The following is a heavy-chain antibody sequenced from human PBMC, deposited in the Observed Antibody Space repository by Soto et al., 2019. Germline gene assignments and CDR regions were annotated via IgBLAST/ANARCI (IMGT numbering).Heavy chain of an antibody. D-gene: IGHD3-10*01. CDR1: GVTFTSYA. Sequence: LRLSCAASGVTFTSYAMTWVRQVPGEGLQWVSSISKSGDSTYYADSVKGRFTTSRDNSKNTLYLQMNSLRAEDTAIYYCAKGSFGFDYWGQGTLVTVSS. V-gene: IGHV3-23*01. J-gene: IGHJ4*02. CDR2: ISKSGDST. CDR3: AKGSFGFDY.